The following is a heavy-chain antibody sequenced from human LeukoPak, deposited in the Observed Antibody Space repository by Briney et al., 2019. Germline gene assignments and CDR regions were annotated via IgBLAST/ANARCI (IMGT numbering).Heavy chain of an antibody. Sequence: ASVKVSCKASGYTFTGYYLHWVRQAPGQGLEWMGWINPNSGGTNYAQKFQGRVTMTRDTSISTAYMELSRLRSDDTAVYYCARDPGDYGGNRFDYWGQATLVTISS. CDR3: ARDPGDYGGNRFDY. CDR1: GYTFTGYY. D-gene: IGHD4-23*01. J-gene: IGHJ4*02. CDR2: INPNSGGT. V-gene: IGHV1-2*02.